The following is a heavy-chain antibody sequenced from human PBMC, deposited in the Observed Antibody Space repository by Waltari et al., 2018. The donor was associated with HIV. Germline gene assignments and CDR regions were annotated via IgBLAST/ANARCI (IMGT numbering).Heavy chain of an antibody. V-gene: IGHV4-39*01. CDR2: IYYSGST. J-gene: IGHJ6*02. Sequence: QLQLQESGPGLVKPSETLSLTCTVSGGSISSSSYYWGWFRQPPGKGLEGIGSIYYSGSTYDNPSLRSRVTISVETSKNQCSLKLGSGTAADTAVYYCARRRSYGDPGDYYYGMDVWGQGTTVTVSS. CDR1: GGSISSSSYY. D-gene: IGHD4-17*01. CDR3: ARRRSYGDPGDYYYGMDV.